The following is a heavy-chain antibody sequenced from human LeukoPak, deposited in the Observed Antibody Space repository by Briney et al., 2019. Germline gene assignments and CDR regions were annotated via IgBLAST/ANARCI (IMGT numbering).Heavy chain of an antibody. CDR1: GDPVSRHY. CDR2: VSYSGGT. V-gene: IGHV4-59*02. D-gene: IGHD5-12*01. CDR3: ARAPMAITTSAFPDAFDF. J-gene: IGHJ3*01. Sequence: SETLSLTCTVSGDPVSRHYWSWIRQTPGKALEGIGYVSYSGGTNYNPPLKRRVSISLDTSKNQFSLKLSSPAAADPAVYYCARAPMAITTSAFPDAFDFWGQGTMVTVSS.